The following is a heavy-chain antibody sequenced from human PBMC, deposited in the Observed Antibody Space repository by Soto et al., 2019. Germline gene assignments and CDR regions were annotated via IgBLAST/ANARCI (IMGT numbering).Heavy chain of an antibody. CDR2: INPNSGGT. J-gene: IGHJ4*02. D-gene: IGHD3-10*01. CDR3: GSGCMVRGVVSFGY. V-gene: IGHV1-2*02. Sequence: QVQLVQSGAEVKKPGASVKVSCRASGYTFTGYDIHWVRQAPGQGLEWMGWINPNSGGTKYAQKFQGRVTMTRDTSIRTADMEQSRLKSDETFGYNCGSGCMVRGVVSFGYWGQGTLVTVSS. CDR1: GYTFTGYD.